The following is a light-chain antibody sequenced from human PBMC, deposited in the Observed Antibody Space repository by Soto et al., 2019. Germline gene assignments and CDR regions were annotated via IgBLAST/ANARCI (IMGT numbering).Light chain of an antibody. CDR3: SSYTSSSTPYV. V-gene: IGLV2-14*01. CDR1: SSDVGGYNY. Sequence: QSALTQPASVSGSPGQSITISCTGTSSDVGGYNYVSWYQQHPGEAPKLMIYDVSNRPSGVSNRFSGSKSGNTASLTISGLQAEDEADYYCSSYTSSSTPYVFGTGTNVTVL. CDR2: DVS. J-gene: IGLJ1*01.